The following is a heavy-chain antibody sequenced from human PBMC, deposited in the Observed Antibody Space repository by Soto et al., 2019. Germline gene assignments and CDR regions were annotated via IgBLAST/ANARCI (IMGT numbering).Heavy chain of an antibody. CDR1: GGSFSGYY. Sequence: SETLSLTCAVYGGSFSGYYWSWIRQLPGKGLEWIGEINHSGSTNYNPSLKSRVTISVDTSKNQFSLKLSSVTAADTAVYYCARDSLLITMVRGVIITGANWFDPWGQGTLVTVSS. V-gene: IGHV4-34*01. CDR3: ARDSLLITMVRGVIITGANWFDP. J-gene: IGHJ5*02. D-gene: IGHD3-10*01. CDR2: INHSGST.